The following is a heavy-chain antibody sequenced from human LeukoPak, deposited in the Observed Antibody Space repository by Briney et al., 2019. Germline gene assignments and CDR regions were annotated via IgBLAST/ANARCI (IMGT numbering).Heavy chain of an antibody. CDR3: ARHPARAPYYYYMDV. J-gene: IGHJ6*03. D-gene: IGHD6-6*01. CDR1: GYSISSGYY. V-gene: IGHV4-38-2*01. Sequence: PSETLSLTCAVSGYSISSGYYWGWIRQPPGKGLEWIRSIYHSGSTYYNPSLKSRVTISVDTSKNQFSLKLSSVTAADTAVYYCARHPARAPYYYYMDVWGKGTTVTVSS. CDR2: IYHSGST.